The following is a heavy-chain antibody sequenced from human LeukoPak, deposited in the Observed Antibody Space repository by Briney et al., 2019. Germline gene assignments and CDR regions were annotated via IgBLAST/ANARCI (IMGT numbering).Heavy chain of an antibody. V-gene: IGHV1-2*02. CDR1: GYTFTGYY. CDR2: INPNSGGT. CDR3: ARIFNYYDSSGYYYRNGWFDP. Sequence: ASVKVSCKASGYTFTGYYMHWVRQAPGQGLEWMGWINPNSGGTNYAQKFQGRVTMTRDTSISTAYMELSRLRSDDTAVYYCARIFNYYDSSGYYYRNGWFDPWGQGTLVTVSP. D-gene: IGHD3-22*01. J-gene: IGHJ5*02.